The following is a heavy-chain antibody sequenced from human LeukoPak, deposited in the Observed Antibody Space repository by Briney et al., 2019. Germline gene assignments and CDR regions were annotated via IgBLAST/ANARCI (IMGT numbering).Heavy chain of an antibody. CDR3: AKDYEQHPDY. CDR2: ISYDGSNK. V-gene: IGHV3-30*18. Sequence: GGSLRLSCAASGFTFSSYGMHWVRQAPGKGLEWVAVISYDGSNKYYADSVKSRFTISRDNSKNTLYLQMNSLRAEDTAVYYCAKDYEQHPDYWGQGTLVTVSS. D-gene: IGHD6-13*01. CDR1: GFTFSSYG. J-gene: IGHJ4*02.